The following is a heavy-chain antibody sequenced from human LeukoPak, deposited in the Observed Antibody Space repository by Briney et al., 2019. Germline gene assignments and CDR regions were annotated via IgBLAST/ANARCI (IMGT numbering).Heavy chain of an antibody. V-gene: IGHV3-33*01. CDR3: AGGETDSSGYYFPN. CDR1: GFTFSSYG. Sequence: PGGSLRLSCAASGFTFSSYGMHWVRQAPGKGLEWVAVIWYDGSNKYYADSVKGRFTISRDNSKNTLYLQMSSLRAEDTAVYYCAGGETDSSGYYFPNWGQGTLVTVSS. D-gene: IGHD3-22*01. CDR2: IWYDGSNK. J-gene: IGHJ4*02.